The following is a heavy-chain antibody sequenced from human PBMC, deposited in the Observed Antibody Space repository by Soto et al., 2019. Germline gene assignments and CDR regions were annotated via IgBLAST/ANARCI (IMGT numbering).Heavy chain of an antibody. CDR2: ISSSSSTI. CDR3: ALHTPVRGVIIPPFDY. J-gene: IGHJ4*02. D-gene: IGHD3-10*02. CDR1: GFTFSSYS. Sequence: PGGSLRLSCAASGFTFSSYSMNWVRQAPGKGLEWVSYISSSSSTIYYADSVKGRFTISRDNSKNTLYLQMNSLRAEDTAVYYCALHTPVRGVIIPPFDYWGQGTLVTVSS. V-gene: IGHV3-48*01.